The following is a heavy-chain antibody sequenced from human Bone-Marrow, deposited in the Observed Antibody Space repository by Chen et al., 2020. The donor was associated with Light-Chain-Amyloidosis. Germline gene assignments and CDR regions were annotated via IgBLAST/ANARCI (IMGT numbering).Heavy chain of an antibody. CDR2: LRGSSSST. V-gene: IGHV3-23*01. CDR1: GFTFSSYA. D-gene: IGHD1-26*01. Sequence: EVQLLESGGGLVQPGGSLRLSCAASGFTFSSYAMSWVRQAPGKGLEWVSALRGSSSSTYCADSVKARFTISRDNSKNTLDLQMNSQRAEDTAVYYCAKEGSIVGTPSDYWGQGPLVTVSS. J-gene: IGHJ4*02. CDR3: AKEGSIVGTPSDY.